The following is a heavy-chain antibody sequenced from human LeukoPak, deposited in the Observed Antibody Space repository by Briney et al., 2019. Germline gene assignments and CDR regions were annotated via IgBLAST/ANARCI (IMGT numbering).Heavy chain of an antibody. CDR1: GGSISSGDYY. CDR2: IYYSGST. Sequence: SETLSLTCTVSGGSISSGDYYWSWIRQPPGKGLEWIGYIYYSGSTYYNPSLKSRVTISVDTSKNQFSLKLSSVTAADTAVYYCARESEAARGYFGYWGQGTLVTVSS. D-gene: IGHD6-6*01. CDR3: ARESEAARGYFGY. J-gene: IGHJ4*02. V-gene: IGHV4-30-4*01.